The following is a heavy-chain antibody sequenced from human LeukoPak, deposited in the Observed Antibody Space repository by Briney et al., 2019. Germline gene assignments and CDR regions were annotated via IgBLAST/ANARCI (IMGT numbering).Heavy chain of an antibody. CDR3: ARDSYCSSTSCEYCYGMDV. CDR2: IYSGGST. D-gene: IGHD2-2*01. CDR1: GFTVSSNY. V-gene: IGHV3-53*01. Sequence: GGSLRLSCAASGFTVSSNYMSWVRQAPGKGLEWVSVIYSGGSTYYADSVKGRFTISRDNSKNTLYLQMNSLRAEDTAVYYCARDSYCSSTSCEYCYGMDVWGKGTTVTVSS. J-gene: IGHJ6*04.